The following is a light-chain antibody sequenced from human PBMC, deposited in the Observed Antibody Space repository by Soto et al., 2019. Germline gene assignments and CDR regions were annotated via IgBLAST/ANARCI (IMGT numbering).Light chain of an antibody. CDR1: SSDVGDFKF. J-gene: IGLJ2*01. Sequence: QSVLTQPASVSGSPGQSITLSCSRPSSDVGDFKFVSWYQHHPGTAPKLIIYDVTHRPSGISDRFSGSRSGNTASLTISGLQAEDEAYYYCSSYSFTSTTFGGGTKVTVL. CDR3: SSYSFTSTT. CDR2: DVT. V-gene: IGLV2-14*03.